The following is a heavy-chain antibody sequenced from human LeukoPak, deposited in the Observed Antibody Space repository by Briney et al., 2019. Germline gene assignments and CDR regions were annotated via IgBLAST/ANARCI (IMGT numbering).Heavy chain of an antibody. V-gene: IGHV1-8*03. CDR3: ARQYYYHYYMDV. J-gene: IGHJ6*03. CDR1: GYTFTSYD. CDR2: MNPNSGNT. Sequence: ASVKVSCRASGYTFTSYDINWVRQATGQGLEWMGWMNPNSGNTGYARKFQGRVTITRNTSISTAYMELSSLRSEDTAVYYCARQYYYHYYMDVWGKGTTVTVSS.